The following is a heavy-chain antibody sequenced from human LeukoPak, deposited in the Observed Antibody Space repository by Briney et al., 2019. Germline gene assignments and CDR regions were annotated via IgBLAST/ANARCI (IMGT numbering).Heavy chain of an antibody. J-gene: IGHJ4*02. CDR3: VKGGCEENDCYPQKSYFDY. Sequence: GGSLRLSCSVSGFTFSSYAMHWVRQAPGRGLEYDSAISSNGGSTNYADSVKGRFTISRHNSKNTLYLQMSSLRAEDTAVYYCVKGGCEENDCYPQKSYFDYWGQGTLVTVSS. CDR1: GFTFSSYA. V-gene: IGHV3-64D*06. CDR2: ISSNGGST. D-gene: IGHD2-21*02.